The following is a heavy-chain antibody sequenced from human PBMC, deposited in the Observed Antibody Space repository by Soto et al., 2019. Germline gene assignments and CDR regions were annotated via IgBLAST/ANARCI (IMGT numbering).Heavy chain of an antibody. D-gene: IGHD4-17*01. V-gene: IGHV1-58*02. J-gene: IGHJ6*02. CDR3: AASPVTRYYYYYGMDV. CDR2: IVVGSGNT. Sequence: QIQLVQSGPEEKKHGTSVRVSCKASGFTFTSSAMQWVRQARGQRLEWIGWIVVGSGNTNYAQKFQERVTITRDMSTSTAYMELSSLRSEDTAVYYCAASPVTRYYYYYGMDVWGQGTTVTVSS. CDR1: GFTFTSSA.